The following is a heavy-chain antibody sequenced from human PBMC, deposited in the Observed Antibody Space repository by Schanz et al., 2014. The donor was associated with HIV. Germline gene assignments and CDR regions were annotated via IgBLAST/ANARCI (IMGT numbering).Heavy chain of an antibody. CDR3: AKDRNYYESKYRGKGNYYYYYGMDV. V-gene: IGHV3-7*04. J-gene: IGHJ6*02. Sequence: EVRLVESGGGLVQSGGSLRLSCAASGFSFSNFWVTWVRQAPGKRLEWVANIKQDESEKYYADSVKGRFTISRDNSKNSLSLLIKSLRAEDAAVYYCAKDRNYYESKYRGKGNYYYYYGMDVWGQGTTVTVSS. CDR1: GFSFSNFW. D-gene: IGHD3-22*01. CDR2: IKQDESEK.